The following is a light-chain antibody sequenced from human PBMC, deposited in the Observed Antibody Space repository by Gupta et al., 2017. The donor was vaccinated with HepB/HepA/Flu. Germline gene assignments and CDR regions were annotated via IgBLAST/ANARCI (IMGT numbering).Light chain of an antibody. J-gene: IGLJ2*01. CDR3: SSYTTSYTQV. CDR2: DVS. Sequence: SALTQPASVSGSPGPSITLSCTGTSSDVGAYNSVSWYQQHPGKAPKLMIYDVSNRPSGVSNRFSGSKSGNTASLTISGLQAEDEADYYCSSYTTSYTQVFGGGTKLTVL. CDR1: SSDVGAYNS. V-gene: IGLV2-14*01.